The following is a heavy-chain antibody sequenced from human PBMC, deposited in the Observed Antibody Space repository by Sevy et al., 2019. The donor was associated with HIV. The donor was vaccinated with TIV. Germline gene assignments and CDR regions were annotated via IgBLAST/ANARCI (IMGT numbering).Heavy chain of an antibody. V-gene: IGHV3-74*01. D-gene: IGHD3-22*01. CDR3: ARVPNYYDSSGYYYDLYWFDP. CDR2: INSGGSST. Sequence: GGSLRLSCAASGFTFSSYWMHWVRQAPGKGLVWVSRINSGGSSTSYADSVKGRFTISRDNAKNTLYLQMNSLRAEDTAVYYCARVPNYYDSSGYYYDLYWFDPWGQGTLVTVS. CDR1: GFTFSSYW. J-gene: IGHJ5*02.